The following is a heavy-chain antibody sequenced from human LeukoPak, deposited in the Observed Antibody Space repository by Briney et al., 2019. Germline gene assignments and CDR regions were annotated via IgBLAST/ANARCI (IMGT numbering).Heavy chain of an antibody. CDR1: GFTFSSYG. CDR2: ISYDGSNK. CDR3: AKSIAAAGIDY. D-gene: IGHD6-13*01. V-gene: IGHV3-30*18. Sequence: GGSLRLSCAASGFTFSSYGMHWVRQAPGKGLEWVAVISYDGSNKYYADSVKGLFTISRDNSKNTLYLQMNSLRAEDTAVYYCAKSIAAAGIDYWGQGTLVTVSS. J-gene: IGHJ4*02.